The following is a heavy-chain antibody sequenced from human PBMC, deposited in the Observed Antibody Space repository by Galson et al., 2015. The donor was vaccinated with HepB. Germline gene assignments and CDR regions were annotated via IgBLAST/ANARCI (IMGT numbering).Heavy chain of an antibody. Sequence: SLRLSCAASGFSISSYGMNWVRQAPGKGPAWVSYISPSTRNIYYADSVRGRFTISRDNAKNSLYLQVNTLRDEDTAVYYCVRDDVDQKNYFDYWGQGTLVTVSS. CDR3: VRDDVDQKNYFDY. J-gene: IGHJ4*02. CDR2: ISPSTRNI. CDR1: GFSISSYG. V-gene: IGHV3-48*02.